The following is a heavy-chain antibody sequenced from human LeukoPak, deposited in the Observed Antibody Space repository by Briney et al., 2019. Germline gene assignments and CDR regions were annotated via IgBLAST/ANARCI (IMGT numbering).Heavy chain of an antibody. CDR3: ARSLFRYFDWQELG. Sequence: PGGSLRLSCAASGFTFSSYSMNWVRQAPGKGLEWVSYISSSSSTTYYADSVKGRFTISRDNSKNTLYLQMNSLRAEDTAVYYCARSLFRYFDWQELGWGQGTLVTVSS. D-gene: IGHD3-9*01. V-gene: IGHV3-48*01. CDR1: GFTFSSYS. CDR2: ISSSSSTT. J-gene: IGHJ4*02.